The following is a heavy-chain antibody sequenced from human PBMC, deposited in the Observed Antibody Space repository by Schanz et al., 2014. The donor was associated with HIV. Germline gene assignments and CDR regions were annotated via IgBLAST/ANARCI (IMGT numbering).Heavy chain of an antibody. Sequence: QVQLVQSGAEVKKPGASVRVSCKTSGYIFTSNGISWVRQAPGQGLEWMGWVNPKSGSTKYAQKFQGRVTMTRETSISTLYMELSSLSADDTAVYYCAREKTTLNWFDPWGQGTLVTVSS. CDR2: VNPKSGST. J-gene: IGHJ5*02. CDR1: GYIFTSNG. CDR3: AREKTTLNWFDP. D-gene: IGHD4-4*01. V-gene: IGHV1-18*01.